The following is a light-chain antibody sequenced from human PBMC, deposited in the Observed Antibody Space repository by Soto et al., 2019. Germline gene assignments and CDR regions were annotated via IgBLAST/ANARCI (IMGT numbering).Light chain of an antibody. CDR1: SXDVGAYDA. Sequence: QSALAQPASVSGSPGHSITISCTGTSXDVGAYDAVSWYQQHPGKAPQVIIYRGTKRPSGASTRFSGSVSGNTASLTVSGLQDEEEAEYFSCSSACESTYVFGTGTNVTVL. CDR3: CSSACESTYV. CDR2: RGT. J-gene: IGLJ1*01. V-gene: IGLV2-23*01.